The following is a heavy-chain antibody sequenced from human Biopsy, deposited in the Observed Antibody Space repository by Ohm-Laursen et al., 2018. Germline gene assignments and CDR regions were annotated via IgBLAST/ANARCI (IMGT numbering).Heavy chain of an antibody. D-gene: IGHD1-14*01. Sequence: SLRLSCAASGFTFDDYAMHWVRQAPGKGLEWVSGISWNSDSIGYADSVKGRFTISRDNAKKSLYLQMNSLRAEDTALYYCAKDRYTGKYYYYYGMDVWGQGTTVSVS. V-gene: IGHV3-9*01. CDR2: ISWNSDSI. CDR3: AKDRYTGKYYYYYGMDV. J-gene: IGHJ6*02. CDR1: GFTFDDYA.